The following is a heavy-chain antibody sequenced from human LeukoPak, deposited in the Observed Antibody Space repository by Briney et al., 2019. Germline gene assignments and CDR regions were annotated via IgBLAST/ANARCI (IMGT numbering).Heavy chain of an antibody. J-gene: IGHJ6*03. Sequence: SDPLPLTCTVAGGSISSYYWWWIRQPPGKGLEWIGFMYSTGGTSGSTNYNPSLKSRVTISVDTSKNQFSLKLNSVTAADTAVYYCASFYCSGGSCYQYFSYYYMDVWGKGTTVTISS. CDR1: GGSISSYY. CDR2: MYSTGGTSGST. D-gene: IGHD2-15*01. CDR3: ASFYCSGGSCYQYFSYYYMDV. V-gene: IGHV4-4*08.